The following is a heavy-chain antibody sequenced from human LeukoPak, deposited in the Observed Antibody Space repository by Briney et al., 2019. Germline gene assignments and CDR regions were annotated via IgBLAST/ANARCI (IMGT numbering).Heavy chain of an antibody. J-gene: IGHJ4*02. D-gene: IGHD3-22*01. CDR2: IIPIFGTA. Sequence: GASVKVSCKASGGTFSSYAISWVRQAPGQGLEWMGGIIPIFGTANYAQKFQGRVTITADESTSTAYMELSSLRSEDTAVYYCARGEKYYYDSSGYYSAGYWGQGTLVTVSS. V-gene: IGHV1-69*13. CDR1: GGTFSSYA. CDR3: ARGEKYYYDSSGYYSAGY.